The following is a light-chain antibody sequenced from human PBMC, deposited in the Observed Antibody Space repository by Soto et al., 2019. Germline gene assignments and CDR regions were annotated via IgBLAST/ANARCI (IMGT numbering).Light chain of an antibody. CDR1: SSNIGNNY. CDR2: DSN. J-gene: IGLJ2*01. Sequence: QPVLTQPPSVSAAPGQRVTISCSGSSSNIGNNYVSWYQQFPGTAPKLLIYDSNKRPSEIPDRFSGSKSGTSATLGITGLQTGDEADYYCGTWDSSLSAVVFGGGTKLTVL. V-gene: IGLV1-51*01. CDR3: GTWDSSLSAVV.